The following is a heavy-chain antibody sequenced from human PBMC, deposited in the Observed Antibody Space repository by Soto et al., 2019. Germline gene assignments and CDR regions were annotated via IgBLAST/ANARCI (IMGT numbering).Heavy chain of an antibody. CDR2: VYFSGST. Sequence: SETLSLTCSVSGGSISSNSWSWIRQPPGKGLEWIGHVYFSGSTDYNPSLKSRVTTSIDTSKNQFSLKLTSVTATDTAVYYCARLTYANSSYYFDYWGQGTLVTVSS. CDR1: GGSISSNS. V-gene: IGHV4-59*08. CDR3: ARLTYANSSYYFDY. D-gene: IGHD2-2*01. J-gene: IGHJ4*02.